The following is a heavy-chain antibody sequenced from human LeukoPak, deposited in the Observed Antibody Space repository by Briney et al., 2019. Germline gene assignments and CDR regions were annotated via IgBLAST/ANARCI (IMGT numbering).Heavy chain of an antibody. D-gene: IGHD1-26*01. CDR3: AKARSIVEATSYY. V-gene: IGHV3-23*01. Sequence: PGGSLRLSCVASGCTFSSYSMSWVRQAPGKGLEWVSAISGSGGSTYYADSVKGRFTISRDNSKNTLYLQMNSLRAEDTAVYYCAKARSIVEATSYYCGQGTLGTVSS. CDR2: ISGSGGST. CDR1: GCTFSSYS. J-gene: IGHJ4*02.